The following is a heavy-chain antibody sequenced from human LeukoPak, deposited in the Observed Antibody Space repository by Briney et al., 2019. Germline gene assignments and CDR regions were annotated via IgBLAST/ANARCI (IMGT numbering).Heavy chain of an antibody. Sequence: GGSLRLSCAASGFTFSSYGMHWVRQAPGKGLEWVAVIWYDGSNKYYVDSVKGRFTISRDNSKNTLYLQMNSLRAEDTAVYYCAREGAITMVRGVVPGPMRYYYYGMDVWGQGTTVTVSS. CDR1: GFTFSSYG. J-gene: IGHJ6*02. CDR2: IWYDGSNK. V-gene: IGHV3-33*01. CDR3: AREGAITMVRGVVPGPMRYYYYGMDV. D-gene: IGHD3-10*01.